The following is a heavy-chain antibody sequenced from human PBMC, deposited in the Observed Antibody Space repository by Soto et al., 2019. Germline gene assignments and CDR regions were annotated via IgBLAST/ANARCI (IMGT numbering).Heavy chain of an antibody. Sequence: ASLKVSCNASGYTCTSYAMHWVLQAPGQRLGWMGWINAGNGNTKYSQKFQGRVTITRDTSASTAYMELSSLRSEDTAVYYCAREAEVVEATTGFDYWGQGTLVTGSS. CDR3: AREAEVVEATTGFDY. D-gene: IGHD1-26*01. CDR1: GYTCTSYA. V-gene: IGHV1-3*01. J-gene: IGHJ4*02. CDR2: INAGNGNT.